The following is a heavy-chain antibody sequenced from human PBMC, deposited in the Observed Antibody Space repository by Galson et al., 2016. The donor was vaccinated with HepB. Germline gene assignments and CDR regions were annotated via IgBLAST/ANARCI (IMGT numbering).Heavy chain of an antibody. CDR1: GYTFASYW. J-gene: IGHJ4*02. V-gene: IGHV5-51*01. Sequence: QSGAEVKKPGESLKISCKGSGYTFASYWVGWVRQRPGKGLEWMGIIYPGDSDTRYSPSLQGQVTISVDKSISTAYLQWSSLKASDTAMYYCARQFFSGDYFDYWGQGTLLTVSS. CDR3: ARQFFSGDYFDY. D-gene: IGHD3-10*01. CDR2: IYPGDSDT.